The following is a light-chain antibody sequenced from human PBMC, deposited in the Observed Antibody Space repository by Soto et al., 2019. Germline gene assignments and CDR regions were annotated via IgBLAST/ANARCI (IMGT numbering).Light chain of an antibody. CDR3: QSYDSSLRGV. J-gene: IGLJ1*01. CDR1: SSNIGAGYD. CDR2: DNN. V-gene: IGLV1-40*01. Sequence: QSVLTQPPSVSGAPGQRVTISCTGSSSNIGAGYDVHWYQQLPGTAPKLLIYDNNNRPSGVPDRFSGSKSGTSASLAITGLQAEDEADYYCQSYDSSLRGVFGTGTKVTVL.